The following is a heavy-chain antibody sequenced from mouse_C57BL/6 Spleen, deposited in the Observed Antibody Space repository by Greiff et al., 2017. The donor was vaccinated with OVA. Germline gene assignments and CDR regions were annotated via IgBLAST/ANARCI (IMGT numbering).Heavy chain of an antibody. V-gene: IGHV1-64*01. CDR1: GYTFTSYW. CDR2: IHPNSGST. J-gene: IGHJ3*01. CDR3: ARRRGESWFAY. Sequence: QVQLQQPGAELVKPGASVKLSCKASGYTFTSYWMHWVKQRPGQGLEWIGMIHPNSGSTNYNEKFKSKATLTVDKSSSTAYMQLSSLTSEDSAVYYCARRRGESWFAYWGQGTLVTVSA.